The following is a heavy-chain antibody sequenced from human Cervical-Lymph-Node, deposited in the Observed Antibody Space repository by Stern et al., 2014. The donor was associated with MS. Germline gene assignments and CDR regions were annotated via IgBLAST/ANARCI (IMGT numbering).Heavy chain of an antibody. J-gene: IGHJ6*02. CDR3: ARDLVLLVGSQTYYSGLDV. Sequence: EVQLVESGGDLVQPGGSLRLSCAASGFTFNDYVIHWVPQAPEKGLEGVSGISWNSDSVAYADSVKGRFTISRDNAKNSVYLQMDSLRREDTALYYCARDLVLLVGSQTYYSGLDVWGQGTMVTVSS. CDR2: ISWNSDSV. D-gene: IGHD3-10*01. V-gene: IGHV3-9*01. CDR1: GFTFNDYV.